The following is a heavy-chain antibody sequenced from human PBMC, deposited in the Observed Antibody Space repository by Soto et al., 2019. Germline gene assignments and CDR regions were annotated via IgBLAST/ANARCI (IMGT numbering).Heavy chain of an antibody. CDR1: GYSFTSHW. J-gene: IGHJ4*02. D-gene: IGHD2-2*01. Sequence: GESLKISFKGSGYSFTSHWIGWVRQMPGKGLDWMGIIYPGDSDTRYRPSFQGQVTISADKSIRTAYLQWSSLKASDTAMYYCARVYYCSSSSCSKGNYLDSWGQGTLVTVAS. CDR3: ARVYYCSSSSCSKGNYLDS. CDR2: IYPGDSDT. V-gene: IGHV5-51*01.